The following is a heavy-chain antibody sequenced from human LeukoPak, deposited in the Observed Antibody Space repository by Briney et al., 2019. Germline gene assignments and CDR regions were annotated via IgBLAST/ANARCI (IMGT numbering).Heavy chain of an antibody. J-gene: IGHJ4*02. D-gene: IGHD3-16*01. CDR1: GFTFSTYG. CDR3: AKTYVWYYFDY. CDR2: ISGSGGST. V-gene: IGHV3-23*01. Sequence: GGTLRLSCVASGFTFSTYGMSWVRQAPGKGLEWVSTISGSGGSTYYAESVKGRFTISRDNSKNTLYLQMNSLRAEDTAVYYCAKTYVWYYFDYWGQGTPVTISS.